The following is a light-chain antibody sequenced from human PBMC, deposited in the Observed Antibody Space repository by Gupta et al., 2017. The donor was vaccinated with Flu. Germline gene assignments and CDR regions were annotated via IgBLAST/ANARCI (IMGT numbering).Light chain of an antibody. J-gene: IGLJ2*01. CDR2: RNS. CDR3: ATWDDSLEAVV. V-gene: IGLV1-47*01. CDR1: NSNIGYNH. Sequence: QSVLPPPSSPSGTPGPRVTISCSGSNSNIGYNHVSWYQQLPGTAPKLLIERNSHRPSGVPDRFSGSKSGSSASLAISGLRSEDEADYYCATWDDSLEAVVFGGGTKLTVL.